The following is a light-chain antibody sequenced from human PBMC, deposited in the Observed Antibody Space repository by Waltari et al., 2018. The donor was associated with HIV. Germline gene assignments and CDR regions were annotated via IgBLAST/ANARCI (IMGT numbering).Light chain of an antibody. CDR1: KNITNF. CDR3: QQYVNLPYT. J-gene: IGKJ2*01. Sequence: DIQMTQSQSSLSASLGDRVTITCQACKNITNFLNWFHQKRGKAPQLLIFGASKLETGVPSRFIASGSGTHFSLTISSLQPEDIAPFCCQQYVNLPYTFGRGTKLEI. CDR2: GAS. V-gene: IGKV1-33*01.